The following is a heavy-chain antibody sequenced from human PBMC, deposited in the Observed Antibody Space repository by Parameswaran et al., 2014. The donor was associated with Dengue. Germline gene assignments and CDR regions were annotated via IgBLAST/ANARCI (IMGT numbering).Heavy chain of an antibody. V-gene: IGHV3-30*18. D-gene: IGHD3-10*01. CDR3: AKGGGYYYGPGSHYSGPLSYYFGLDV. Sequence: WIRQPPGKGLEWVSVISYDGSHKYYADSVKGRFAISRDNSKNTLYLQMSSLTAEDTAVYYCAKGGGYYYGPGSHYSGPLSYYFGLDVWGQGTTVTVSS. J-gene: IGHJ6*02. CDR2: ISYDGSHK.